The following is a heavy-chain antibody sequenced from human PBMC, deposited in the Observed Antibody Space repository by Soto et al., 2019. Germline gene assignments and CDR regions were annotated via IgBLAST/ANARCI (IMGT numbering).Heavy chain of an antibody. CDR1: GFTFRNHG. Sequence: VQLVESGGGVVQPGTSLRLSCAASGFTFRNHGMHWVRQAPGKGLEWVAIVWHDGSKESYAESVRGRFTISRDNSKNTVFLQMNSLRAEDTAVYYCARDGDTTGYFSWFDPCGQGTLVTVSS. CDR3: ARDGDTTGYFSWFDP. J-gene: IGHJ5*02. CDR2: VWHDGSKE. V-gene: IGHV3-33*01. D-gene: IGHD3-9*01.